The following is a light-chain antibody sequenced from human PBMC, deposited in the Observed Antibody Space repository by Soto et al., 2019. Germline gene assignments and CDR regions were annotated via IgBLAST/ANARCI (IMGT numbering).Light chain of an antibody. Sequence: EIVLTQSPATVSLSPGERATLSCRASQSVGTTLAWCQQKPGQAPRLLINDASNRATAIPARFSGSGSGTDFTLTISSLAPEDFAVYYCQQRHAWPLTFGGGTKVEI. CDR1: QSVGTT. CDR2: DAS. CDR3: QQRHAWPLT. J-gene: IGKJ4*01. V-gene: IGKV3-11*01.